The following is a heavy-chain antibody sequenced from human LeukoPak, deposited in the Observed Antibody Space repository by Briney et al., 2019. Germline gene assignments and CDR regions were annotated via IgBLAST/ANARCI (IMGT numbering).Heavy chain of an antibody. CDR1: GFTFSSYW. J-gene: IGHJ6*03. CDR2: INADGSRT. Sequence: GGSLRLSCAASGFTFSSYWMHWVRQAPGKGLVWVSRINADGSRTNYADSVKGRFTISRDNAKNTLYLQMNSLRADDTAVYYCARGSVTKGNFYYMDVWGKGTTVSVSS. V-gene: IGHV3-74*01. CDR3: ARGSVTKGNFYYMDV. D-gene: IGHD4-17*01.